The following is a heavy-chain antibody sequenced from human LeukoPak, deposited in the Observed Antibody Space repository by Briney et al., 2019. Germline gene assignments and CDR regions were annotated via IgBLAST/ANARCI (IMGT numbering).Heavy chain of an antibody. J-gene: IGHJ3*02. CDR3: ASNGAMVRGDDAFDI. CDR1: GYAFTSYD. Sequence: GASVKVSCKASGYAFTSYDINWVRQATGQGLEWMGWMNPNSGNTGYAQKFQGRVTMTRNTSISTAYMELSSLRSEDTAVYYCASNGAMVRGDDAFDIWGQGTMVTVSS. D-gene: IGHD3-10*01. V-gene: IGHV1-8*01. CDR2: MNPNSGNT.